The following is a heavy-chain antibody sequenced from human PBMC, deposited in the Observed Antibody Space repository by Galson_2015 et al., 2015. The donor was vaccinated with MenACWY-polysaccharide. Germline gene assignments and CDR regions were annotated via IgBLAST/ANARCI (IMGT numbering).Heavy chain of an antibody. J-gene: IGHJ3*02. Sequence: SLRLSCAASGFTFSSYAMTWVRQAPGKGLEWVSSITDGAYSTYYADSVKGRFTISRDNSKNTLYLQMNSLRAEDTAVYYCAKRMTTVGAFDIWGHGTMVTVSS. D-gene: IGHD4-23*01. CDR1: GFTFSSYA. V-gene: IGHV3-23*01. CDR2: ITDGAYST. CDR3: AKRMTTVGAFDI.